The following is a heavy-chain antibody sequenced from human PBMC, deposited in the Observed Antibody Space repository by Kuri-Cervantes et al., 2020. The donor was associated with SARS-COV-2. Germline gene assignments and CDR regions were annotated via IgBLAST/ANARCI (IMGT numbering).Heavy chain of an antibody. D-gene: IGHD3-3*01. CDR1: GGSISSGGYF. V-gene: IGHV4-30-2*01. CDR2: IYHSGST. Sequence: SETLSLTCAVSGGSISSGGYFWSWIRQPPGKGLEWIGYIYHSGSTYYNPSLKSRVTISVDRSKNQFSLKLRSVTAPDTAVYYCATPFGVVPYWGRGTLVTVSS. CDR3: ATPFGVVPY. J-gene: IGHJ4*02.